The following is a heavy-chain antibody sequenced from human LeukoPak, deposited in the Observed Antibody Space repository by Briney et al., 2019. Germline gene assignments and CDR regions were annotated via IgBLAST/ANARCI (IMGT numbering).Heavy chain of an antibody. Sequence: PGGSLRLSCAASGFTFSSYSMNWVRQAPGKGLEWVSSISSSSYIYYADSVKGRFTISRDNAKNSLYLQMNSLRAEDTALYYCAREREPPLVITIDYYYYYYMDVWGKGTTVTVSS. J-gene: IGHJ6*03. CDR2: ISSSSYI. V-gene: IGHV3-21*04. D-gene: IGHD3-3*01. CDR1: GFTFSSYS. CDR3: AREREPPLVITIDYYYYYYMDV.